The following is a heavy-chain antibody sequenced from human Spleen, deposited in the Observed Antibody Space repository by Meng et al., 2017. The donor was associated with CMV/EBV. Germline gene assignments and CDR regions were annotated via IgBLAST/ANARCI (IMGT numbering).Heavy chain of an antibody. CDR1: GFTFSSYA. J-gene: IGHJ4*02. D-gene: IGHD3-22*01. Sequence: GESLKISCAASGFTFSSYAMSWVRQAPGKGLEWVSAISGSGGSTYYADSVKGRFTISRDNSKNTLYLQMNSLGAEDTAVYYCAKDLDSSGDYWGQGTLVTVSS. CDR3: AKDLDSSGDY. CDR2: ISGSGGST. V-gene: IGHV3-23*01.